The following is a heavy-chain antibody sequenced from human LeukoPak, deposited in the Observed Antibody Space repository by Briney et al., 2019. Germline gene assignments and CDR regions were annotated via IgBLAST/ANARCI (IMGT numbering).Heavy chain of an antibody. CDR1: GGSISSYY. V-gene: IGHV4-59*01. J-gene: IGHJ4*02. CDR2: IYYSGST. D-gene: IGHD2-15*01. CDR3: ARGGRYCSGGSCPIDY. Sequence: SETLSLTCTVSGGSISSYYWSWIRQPPGKGLEWIGYIYYSGSTNYNPSLKGRVTISVDTSKNQFSLKLSSVTAADMAVYYCARGGRYCSGGSCPIDYWGQGTLVTVSS.